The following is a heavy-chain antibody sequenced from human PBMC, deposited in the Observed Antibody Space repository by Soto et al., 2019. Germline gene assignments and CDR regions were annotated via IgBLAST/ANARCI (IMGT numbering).Heavy chain of an antibody. CDR2: IYYSGST. CDR3: ARVGGINWFDT. Sequence: PSDTLSLTFTVSCGSISSGGYYWIFIRQHPGKGLGWIGYIYYSGSTYYNPSLKSRVTISVDTSKNQFSLELSSVTAADTAVYYCARVGGINWFDTWGQGTLVTVSS. V-gene: IGHV4-31*03. CDR1: CGSISSGGYY. J-gene: IGHJ5*02. D-gene: IGHD3-16*01.